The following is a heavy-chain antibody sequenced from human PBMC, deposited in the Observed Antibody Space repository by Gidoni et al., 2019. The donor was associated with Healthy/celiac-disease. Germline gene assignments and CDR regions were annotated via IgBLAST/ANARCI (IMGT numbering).Heavy chain of an antibody. CDR3: ARIPYYYDSSGPDAFDI. D-gene: IGHD3-22*01. CDR1: GGTFSSSA. V-gene: IGHV1-69*01. Sequence: QVQLVQSRAEVKKPGSSLKVSCKASGGTFSSSAISWVRQAPGQGLVWMGGIIPIFGTANYAQKFQGRVTITADESTSTAYMELSSLRSEDTAVYYCARIPYYYDSSGPDAFDIWGQGTMVTVSS. CDR2: IIPIFGTA. J-gene: IGHJ3*02.